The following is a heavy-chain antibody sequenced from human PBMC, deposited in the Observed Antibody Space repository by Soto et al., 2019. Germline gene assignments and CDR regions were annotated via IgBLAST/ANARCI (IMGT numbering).Heavy chain of an antibody. CDR2: ISSDGADT. Sequence: HPVGSLRLSCSASGFIFRSYAMHWVRRAPGKGLEHVSVISSDGADTYYVDSVKGRFTISRDNSKNTVYLQMTRLRSEDTAVYYCVKAGYNVYDSGSDIWGQGTKVTVSS. CDR1: GFIFRSYA. J-gene: IGHJ3*02. CDR3: VKAGYNVYDSGSDI. D-gene: IGHD5-12*01. V-gene: IGHV3-64D*06.